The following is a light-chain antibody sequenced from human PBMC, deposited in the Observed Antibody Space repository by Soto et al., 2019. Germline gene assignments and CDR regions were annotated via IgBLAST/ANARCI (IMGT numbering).Light chain of an antibody. CDR3: QHYGGMWT. CDR2: KAS. V-gene: IGKV1-5*03. J-gene: IGKJ1*01. CDR1: ESISSW. Sequence: DIQMTQSPSTLSAHVGDRVTITCRASESISSWLAWYQQEPGKAPKLLIYKASNLESGVPSRFSGSGSGTEFTLTISSLKPDDFASYCCQHYGGMWTFGQGTKVDIK.